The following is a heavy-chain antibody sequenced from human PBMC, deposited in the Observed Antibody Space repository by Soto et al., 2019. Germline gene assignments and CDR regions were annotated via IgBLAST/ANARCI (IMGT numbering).Heavy chain of an antibody. V-gene: IGHV1-69*13. J-gene: IGHJ6*02. CDR2: IIPIFGTA. Sequence: SVKVSRKASGGTFSSYAISWVRQAPGQGLEWMGGIIPIFGTANYAQKFQGRVTITADESTSTAYMELSSLRSEDTAVYYCARGTNYDYVWGSYRPSGYYYGMDVWGQGTTVTVSS. D-gene: IGHD3-16*02. CDR1: GGTFSSYA. CDR3: ARGTNYDYVWGSYRPSGYYYGMDV.